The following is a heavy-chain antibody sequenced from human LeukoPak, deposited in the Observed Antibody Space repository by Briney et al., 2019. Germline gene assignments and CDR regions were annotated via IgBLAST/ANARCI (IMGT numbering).Heavy chain of an antibody. Sequence: ASVKVSCKASGYTFTSYYMHWVRQAPGQGLEWMGIINPSGGSTIYAQKFQGRVTMTRDTSTSTVYMELSSLRSEDTAVYYCARDILTGYYTLGWFDPWGQGTLVTVSS. J-gene: IGHJ5*02. D-gene: IGHD3-9*01. CDR2: INPSGGST. CDR1: GYTFTSYY. CDR3: ARDILTGYYTLGWFDP. V-gene: IGHV1-46*01.